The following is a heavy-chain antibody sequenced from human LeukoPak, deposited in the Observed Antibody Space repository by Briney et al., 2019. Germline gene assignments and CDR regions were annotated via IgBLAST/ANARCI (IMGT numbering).Heavy chain of an antibody. Sequence: PSETLSLTCTVSVGSISSYYWSWIRQPPGKGLEWIGYIYYSGSTNYNPSLKSRVTISVDTSKNQFSLKLSSVTAADTAVYYCARAPSQYSSSWLGWFDPWGQGTLVTVSS. J-gene: IGHJ5*02. CDR1: VGSISSYY. D-gene: IGHD6-13*01. CDR2: IYYSGST. V-gene: IGHV4-59*01. CDR3: ARAPSQYSSSWLGWFDP.